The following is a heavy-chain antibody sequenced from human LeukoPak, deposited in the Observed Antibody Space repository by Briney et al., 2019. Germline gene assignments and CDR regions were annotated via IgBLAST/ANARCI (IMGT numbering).Heavy chain of an antibody. CDR3: ARDVGDGYNLGHYFDY. D-gene: IGHD5-24*01. Sequence: ASVKVSCKASGYTFTGYYIHWVRQAPGQGLEWMGWINPNSGGTNYAQNFQGRVTMTRDTSISTAYMELSRLRSDDTAVYYWARDVGDGYNLGHYFDYWGQGALVTVSS. CDR2: INPNSGGT. CDR1: GYTFTGYY. V-gene: IGHV1-2*02. J-gene: IGHJ4*02.